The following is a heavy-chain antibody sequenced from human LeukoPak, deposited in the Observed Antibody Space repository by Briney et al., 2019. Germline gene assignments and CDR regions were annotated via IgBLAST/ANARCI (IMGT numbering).Heavy chain of an antibody. Sequence: GGSLRLSCAASGCTFSTYWMHWVRQPLGKGLVWVSRINPDGSTTNYADSVKGRFTISRDNAKNTLYLQMNSLTVEDTAVYYCVRIATVTTPDYWGQGTLVTVSS. CDR2: INPDGSTT. V-gene: IGHV3-74*01. CDR1: GCTFSTYW. CDR3: VRIATVTTPDY. D-gene: IGHD4-17*01. J-gene: IGHJ4*02.